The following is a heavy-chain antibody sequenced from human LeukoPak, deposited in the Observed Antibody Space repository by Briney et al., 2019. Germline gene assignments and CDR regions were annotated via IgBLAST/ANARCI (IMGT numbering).Heavy chain of an antibody. D-gene: IGHD6-13*01. CDR1: GFTFSSYA. Sequence: PGRSLRLSCAASGFTFSSYAMHWVRQAPGKGLEWVAVISYDGSNKYYADSVKGRFTISRDNSKNTLYPQMNSLRAEDTAVYYCATIAAAGGPEFDYWGQGTLVTVSS. CDR3: ATIAAAGGPEFDY. CDR2: ISYDGSNK. J-gene: IGHJ4*02. V-gene: IGHV3-30*04.